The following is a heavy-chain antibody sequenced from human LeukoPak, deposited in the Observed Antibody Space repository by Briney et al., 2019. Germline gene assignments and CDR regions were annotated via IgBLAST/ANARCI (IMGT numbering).Heavy chain of an antibody. D-gene: IGHD3-22*01. CDR1: GFPFSSYS. V-gene: IGHV3-23*01. Sequence: PGGSLRLSCAASGFPFSSYSMSWVRQAPGKGLEWVSTIDSTTGGSYYADSVKGRFIISRDNSQNTLYLQLNSLRADDTAVYYYAKANYYEPYFWGQGGLVTVSS. CDR2: IDSTTGGS. CDR3: AKANYYEPYF. J-gene: IGHJ4*02.